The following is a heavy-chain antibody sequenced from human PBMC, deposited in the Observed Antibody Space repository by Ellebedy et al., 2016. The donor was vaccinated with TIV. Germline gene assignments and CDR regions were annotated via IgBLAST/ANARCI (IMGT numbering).Heavy chain of an antibody. Sequence: GGSLRLXXTSSGFTFSTYWMHWVRQAPGKRLVWVSRISADGLGSTYADSVKGRFTISRDDAKNTVYLQMNSVRDEDTAVYYCARGGSVGFYLFDYWGQGTLVTVSS. CDR1: GFTFSTYW. V-gene: IGHV3-74*01. D-gene: IGHD2-15*01. CDR2: ISADGLGS. CDR3: ARGGSVGFYLFDY. J-gene: IGHJ4*02.